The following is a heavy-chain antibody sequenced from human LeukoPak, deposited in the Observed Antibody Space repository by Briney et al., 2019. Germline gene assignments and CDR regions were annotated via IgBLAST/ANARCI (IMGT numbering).Heavy chain of an antibody. D-gene: IGHD6-13*01. J-gene: IGHJ4*02. CDR3: ASTSLGISSSWFVFDF. Sequence: PSETLSLTCSVSGDSISSDYFYWGWIRQSPGKGLEWIGSIYYSGNTYYNPSLKSRVTISADTSKNQVSLKLNSVTAADAAVYYCASTSLGISSSWFVFDFWGQGTLVTVSS. V-gene: IGHV4-39*01. CDR1: GDSISSDYFY. CDR2: IYYSGNT.